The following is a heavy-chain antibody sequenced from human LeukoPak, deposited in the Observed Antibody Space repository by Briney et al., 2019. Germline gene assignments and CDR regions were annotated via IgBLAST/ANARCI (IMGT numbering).Heavy chain of an antibody. Sequence: GGSLRLSCAASGFSFRSYAMSWVRQAPGKGLEWVSAISGSRGSTYYADSVKGRFTISRDNSKNTLYLQMNSLRAEDTAVYYCAKSYYDILTGYDYWGQGTLVTVS. CDR3: AKSYYDILTGYDY. CDR1: GFSFRSYA. CDR2: ISGSRGST. V-gene: IGHV3-23*01. D-gene: IGHD3-9*01. J-gene: IGHJ4*02.